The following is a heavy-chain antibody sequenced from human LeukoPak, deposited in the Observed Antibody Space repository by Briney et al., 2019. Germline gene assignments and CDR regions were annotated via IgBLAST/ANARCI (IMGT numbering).Heavy chain of an antibody. J-gene: IGHJ4*02. V-gene: IGHV1-3*01. CDR3: AREYYYGSGSTDY. D-gene: IGHD3-10*01. Sequence: GASVKVSCKGSGYTFSSYAIHWVRQAPGQRLEWMGWINAGNGDTKYSQKFQGRVTITRDTSATTAYMELSSLRSEDTAVYYCAREYYYGSGSTDYWGQGTLVTVSS. CDR1: GYTFSSYA. CDR2: INAGNGDT.